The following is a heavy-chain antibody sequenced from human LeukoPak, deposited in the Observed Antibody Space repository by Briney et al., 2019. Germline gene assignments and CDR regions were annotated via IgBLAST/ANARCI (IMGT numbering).Heavy chain of an antibody. D-gene: IGHD5-12*01. CDR1: GGSFSGYY. Sequence: SETLSLTCAVYGGSFSGYYWSWIRQPPGKGLEWIGEINHSGSTNYNPSLKSRVTISVDTSKNQFSLKLSSVTAADTAVYYCARTSGWLRLRNWGDFDYWGQGTLVTVSS. CDR2: INHSGST. V-gene: IGHV4-34*01. J-gene: IGHJ4*02. CDR3: ARTSGWLRLRNWGDFDY.